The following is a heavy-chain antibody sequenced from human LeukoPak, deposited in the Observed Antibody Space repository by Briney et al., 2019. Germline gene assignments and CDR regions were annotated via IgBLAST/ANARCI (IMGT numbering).Heavy chain of an antibody. Sequence: GGSLRLSCAASGFTLSSYAMSWVRQAPGKGLEGVSSISSRAGSIYYADSVKGRFTISRDNAKNSLYLQMNSLRDEDTAAYFCARVGALSSSWLLYWGQGTLVTVSS. CDR1: GFTLSSYA. J-gene: IGHJ4*02. CDR3: ARVGALSSSWLLY. D-gene: IGHD6-13*01. V-gene: IGHV3-48*02. CDR2: ISSRAGSI.